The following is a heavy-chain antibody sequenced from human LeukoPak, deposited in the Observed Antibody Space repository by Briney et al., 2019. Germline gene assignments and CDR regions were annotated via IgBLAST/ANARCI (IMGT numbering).Heavy chain of an antibody. V-gene: IGHV3-7*01. J-gene: IGHJ4*02. CDR1: GFTFSSYC. Sequence: GGSLRLSCAASGFTFSSYCMSWVRQAPGKGLEWVANIKQDGSGKYYVDSVKGRFTISRDNAKNSLYLQMNSLRAEDTAVYYCAKEKMGYSYGYPNFDYWGQGTLVTVSS. CDR3: AKEKMGYSYGYPNFDY. CDR2: IKQDGSGK. D-gene: IGHD5-18*01.